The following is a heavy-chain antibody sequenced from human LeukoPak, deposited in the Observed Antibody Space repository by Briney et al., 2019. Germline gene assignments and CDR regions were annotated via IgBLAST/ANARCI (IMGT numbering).Heavy chain of an antibody. CDR1: GGSISSSSYY. D-gene: IGHD2-2*01. CDR3: ARVRGHCSSSSCLSLDYYYYYMDV. CDR2: IYYSGST. Sequence: SETLSLTCTVSGGSISSSSYYWGWIRQPPGKGLEWIGSIYYSGSTYYNPSLKSRVTISVDTSKNQFSLKLTSVTAADTAVYYCARVRGHCSSSSCLSLDYYYYYMDVWGKGITVTISS. J-gene: IGHJ6*03. V-gene: IGHV4-39*07.